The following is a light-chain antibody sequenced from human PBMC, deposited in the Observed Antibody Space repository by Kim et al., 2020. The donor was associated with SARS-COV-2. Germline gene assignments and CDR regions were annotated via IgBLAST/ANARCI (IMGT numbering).Light chain of an antibody. Sequence: SSELTQDPAVSVALGQTVRITCQGDSLSFYYASWYQQKPGQAPVLVIYDKNNRPSGIPDRFSGYISGNTASLTITGAQAEDEADYYCNSRDSSGNHLVFGGGTQLTVL. V-gene: IGLV3-19*01. J-gene: IGLJ3*02. CDR1: SLSFYY. CDR3: NSRDSSGNHLV. CDR2: DKN.